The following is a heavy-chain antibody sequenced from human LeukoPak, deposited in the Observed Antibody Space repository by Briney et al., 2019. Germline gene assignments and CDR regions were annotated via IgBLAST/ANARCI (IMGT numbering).Heavy chain of an antibody. Sequence: GGSLRLSCAASGITFSRYAMSWVRQAPGKGLEWVSGINWNGGSTGYADSVKGRFTISRDNAKNSLYLQMNSLRAEDTALYYCARGYGDYDFFFNYWGQGTLVTVSS. D-gene: IGHD4-17*01. CDR2: INWNGGST. CDR1: GITFSRYA. J-gene: IGHJ4*02. V-gene: IGHV3-20*04. CDR3: ARGYGDYDFFFNY.